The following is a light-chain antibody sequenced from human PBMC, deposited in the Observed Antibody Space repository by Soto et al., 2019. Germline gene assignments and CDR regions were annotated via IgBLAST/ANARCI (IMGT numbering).Light chain of an antibody. V-gene: IGKV3-20*01. CDR3: QQFGHSPWT. J-gene: IGKJ1*01. CDR1: QSVVSSF. Sequence: EIMMTQSPATLSLSPGERTTLSCRASQSVVSSFVAWYQQTPGQAPRLLIYGSSNRATGIPDRFSVSGSGTDFTLTISRLEPEDFAVYYCQQFGHSPWTFGQGTKVDIK. CDR2: GSS.